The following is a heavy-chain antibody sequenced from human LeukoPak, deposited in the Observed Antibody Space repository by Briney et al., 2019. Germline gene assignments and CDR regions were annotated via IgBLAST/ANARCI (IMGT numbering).Heavy chain of an antibody. CDR3: ARVRTIFGVVIRIIDY. CDR2: INHSGST. V-gene: IGHV4-34*01. CDR1: GGSFSGYY. J-gene: IGHJ4*02. Sequence: SATLSLTCAVYGGSFSGYYWGWIRPPPGKGLEWIGEINHSGSTNYNPSLKSRVTISVDTSKNQFSLKLSSVTAADTAVYYCARVRTIFGVVIRIIDYWGQGTLVTVSS. D-gene: IGHD3-3*01.